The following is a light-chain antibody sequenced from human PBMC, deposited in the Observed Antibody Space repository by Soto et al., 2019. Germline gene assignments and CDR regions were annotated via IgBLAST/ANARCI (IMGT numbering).Light chain of an antibody. CDR2: GAS. Sequence: VMTQSPATLSLSPGESATLSCRDSQSVGSNLAWYQQKPGQAPRLLIYGASTRATGIQARFSGSGSGTEFTLTIRSLQSEDFAVYYCKQYNNWRTFGQGTKVDIK. CDR1: QSVGSN. CDR3: KQYNNWRT. J-gene: IGKJ1*01. V-gene: IGKV3-15*01.